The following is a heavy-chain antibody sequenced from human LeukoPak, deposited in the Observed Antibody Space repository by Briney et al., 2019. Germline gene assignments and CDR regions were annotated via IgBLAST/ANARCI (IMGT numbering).Heavy chain of an antibody. CDR1: GYTFTGFG. V-gene: IGHV1-18*01. J-gene: IGHJ4*02. Sequence: ASVKVSCKTSGYTFTGFGISLVRQARGQGLEWLGWIDTYTGTPNYAQKLQDRVTLSIDTTTGTAYMELRTLRSDDTAIYFCARDYGGTWYDSWGQGTTVTVSS. D-gene: IGHD3-22*01. CDR2: IDTYTGTP. CDR3: ARDYGGTWYDS.